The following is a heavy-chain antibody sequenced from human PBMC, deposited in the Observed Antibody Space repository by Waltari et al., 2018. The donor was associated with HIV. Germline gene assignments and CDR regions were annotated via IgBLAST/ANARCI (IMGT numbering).Heavy chain of an antibody. CDR2: LYYRGST. CDR1: GCSIRRSHYY. V-gene: IGHV4-39*01. Sequence: QLQLQESGPGPVKPSETLSLTCSVSGCSIRRSHYYWGWIRMPPGQGLEWIGSLYYRGSTYYNPSLKSRVTISVDTSKNQFSLKLSSVTAADTAVYYCARVQTGVDTAMVNRYFDLWGRGTLVTVSS. J-gene: IGHJ2*01. D-gene: IGHD5-18*01. CDR3: ARVQTGVDTAMVNRYFDL.